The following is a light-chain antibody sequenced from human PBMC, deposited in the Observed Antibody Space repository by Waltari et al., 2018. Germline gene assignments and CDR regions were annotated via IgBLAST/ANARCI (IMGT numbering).Light chain of an antibody. CDR3: LLYYSGARV. CDR1: TGPVTSGLY. J-gene: IGLJ3*02. V-gene: IGLV7-46*01. CDR2: DIS. Sequence: QAVVTQEPSLSVSPGGTVTLTCGSSTGPVTSGLYPYWFQQKPGQAPRTLIYDISNKHSWTPARFAGPLLGGKAALTRSGAQPEDEADYYCLLYYSGARVFGGGTKLTVL.